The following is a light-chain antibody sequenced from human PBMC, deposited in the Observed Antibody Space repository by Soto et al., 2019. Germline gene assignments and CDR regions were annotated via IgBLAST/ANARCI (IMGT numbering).Light chain of an antibody. CDR2: GAS. CDR1: QSVSSSY. CDR3: QQYGSSPYT. J-gene: IGKJ2*01. V-gene: IGKV3-20*01. Sequence: EIVLTQSPGTLSLSPGERATLSCRASQSVSSSYLAWYQQKPGQAPRLLIYGASSRATGIPDRFSGSVSGTDFTLTISILEPEDFAVYYCQQYGSSPYTFGQGTKLEIK.